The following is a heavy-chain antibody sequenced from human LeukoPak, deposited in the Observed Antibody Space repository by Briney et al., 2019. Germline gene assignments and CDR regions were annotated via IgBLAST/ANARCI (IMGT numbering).Heavy chain of an antibody. CDR3: ARDRAVAETCFDY. CDR2: INPNSGGT. CDR1: GYTFTGYY. Sequence: ASVKVSCKASGYTFTGYYMHWVRQAPGHGLEWMGWINPNSGGTNYAQKFQGRVTMTRDTSISTAYMELSRLRSDDTAVYYCARDRAVAETCFDYWGQGTLVTVSS. J-gene: IGHJ4*02. V-gene: IGHV1-2*02. D-gene: IGHD6-19*01.